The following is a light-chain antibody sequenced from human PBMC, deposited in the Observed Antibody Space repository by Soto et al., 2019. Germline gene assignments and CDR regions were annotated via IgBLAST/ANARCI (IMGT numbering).Light chain of an antibody. J-gene: IGKJ1*01. CDR3: QQYNDLPS. Sequence: DIQMTQSPSTLSASVGDRVSITCRASENANGHLAWYQQKPGKAPKLLIYEASILESGVPSRFSGSGYGTEFTLTITGLLPEDFVTYYCQQYNDLPSFGQGTKVDIK. CDR2: EAS. CDR1: ENANGH. V-gene: IGKV1-5*03.